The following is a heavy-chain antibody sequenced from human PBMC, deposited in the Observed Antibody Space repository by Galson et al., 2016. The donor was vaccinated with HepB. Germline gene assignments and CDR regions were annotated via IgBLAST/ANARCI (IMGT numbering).Heavy chain of an antibody. CDR2: ISPYNGNT. CDR3: ARAWSFDSSGFFATAAFDF. Sequence: SVKVSCKASGYTFTNYGISWVRQAPGQGLEWMGWISPYNGNTNYAQNLQGRVTLTTDIFTNTAYMELRSLRSDDTAVYYCARAWSFDSSGFFATAAFDFWGQGIMVAVSS. CDR1: GYTFTNYG. V-gene: IGHV1-18*01. D-gene: IGHD3-22*01. J-gene: IGHJ3*01.